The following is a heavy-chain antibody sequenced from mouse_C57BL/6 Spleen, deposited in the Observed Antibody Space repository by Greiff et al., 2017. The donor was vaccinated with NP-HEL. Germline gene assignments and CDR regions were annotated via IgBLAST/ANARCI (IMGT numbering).Heavy chain of an antibody. CDR2: ISGGGGNT. J-gene: IGHJ2*01. V-gene: IGHV5-9*01. CDR3: AREDYDYFDY. CDR1: GFTFSSYT. Sequence: EVHLVESGGGLVKPGGSLKLSCAASGFTFSSYTMSWVRQTPEKRLEWVATISGGGGNTYYPDSVKGRFTISRDNAKNTLYLQMSSLRSEDTALYYCAREDYDYFDYWGQGTTLTVSS. D-gene: IGHD2-4*01.